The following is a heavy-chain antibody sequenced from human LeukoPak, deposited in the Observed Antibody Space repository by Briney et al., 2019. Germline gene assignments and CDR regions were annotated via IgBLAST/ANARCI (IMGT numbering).Heavy chain of an antibody. CDR2: IYYSGST. CDR1: GGSISSYY. V-gene: IGHV4-59*01. CDR3: ARETLLGAFDI. J-gene: IGHJ3*02. Sequence: SETLSLTCTVSGGSISSYYWSWIRQPPGKGLEWIGYIYYSGSTNYNPSLKSRVTISVDTSKNQFSLKLSSVTAADTAVYYCARETLLGAFDIWGQGTMVTVSS. D-gene: IGHD7-27*01.